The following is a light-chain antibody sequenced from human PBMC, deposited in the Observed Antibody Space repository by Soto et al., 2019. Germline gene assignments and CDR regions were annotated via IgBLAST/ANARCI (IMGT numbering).Light chain of an antibody. CDR1: QSISSY. V-gene: IGKV1-39*01. CDR3: QQSYSTLWP. Sequence: DIQMTQSPSSLSASVGDRVTITCRASQSISSYLNWYQQKPGKAPKLLIYAASSLQSGVPSRFSGGGSGTDFTLTISSLQPEDFATYYCQQSYSTLWPFGQGTEVELK. CDR2: AAS. J-gene: IGKJ1*01.